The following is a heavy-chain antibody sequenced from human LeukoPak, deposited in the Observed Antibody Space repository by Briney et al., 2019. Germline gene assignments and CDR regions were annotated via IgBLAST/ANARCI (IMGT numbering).Heavy chain of an antibody. V-gene: IGHV4-61*01. CDR1: GGSVSSGSYY. CDR2: IYYSGST. Sequence: PSETLSLTCSVSGGSVSSGSYYWSWIRQPPGKGLEWIGDIYYSGSTNYNPSLKSRVSISVDTSKNQFSLKLSSVTAADTAVYYCASLYCSSTSCYSFDPWGQGTLVTVSS. CDR3: ASLYCSSTSCYSFDP. J-gene: IGHJ5*02. D-gene: IGHD2-2*01.